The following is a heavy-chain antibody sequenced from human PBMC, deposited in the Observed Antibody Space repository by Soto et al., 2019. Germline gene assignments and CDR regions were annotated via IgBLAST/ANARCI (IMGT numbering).Heavy chain of an antibody. Sequence: PGGSRRLSCAASGFTFSNFWMSWVRQAPGKGLEWVDNIQEDGREKYSVDSVTGRFTISRDNAKNSLYLKMDSLRAEDTAVYYCARLPAEKTPFIPVWGKSSYSSYYGLDVWGQGTTVTVSS. V-gene: IGHV3-7*03. CDR1: GFTFSNFW. D-gene: IGHD6-19*01. CDR3: ARLPAEKTPFIPVWGKSSYSSYYGLDV. J-gene: IGHJ6*02. CDR2: IQEDGREK.